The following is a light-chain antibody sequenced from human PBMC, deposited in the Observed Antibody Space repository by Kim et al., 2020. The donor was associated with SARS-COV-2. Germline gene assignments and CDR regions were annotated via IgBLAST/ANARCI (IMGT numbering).Light chain of an antibody. J-gene: IGKJ1*01. CDR2: GAS. V-gene: IGKV3-15*01. Sequence: YPAETATLSCRARQSVSSNLAWYQQKPGQAPRLLIYGASTRATGIPARFSGSGSGTEFTLTISSLQSEDFAVYYCQQYNNWPTWTFGQGTKVDIK. CDR1: QSVSSN. CDR3: QQYNNWPTWT.